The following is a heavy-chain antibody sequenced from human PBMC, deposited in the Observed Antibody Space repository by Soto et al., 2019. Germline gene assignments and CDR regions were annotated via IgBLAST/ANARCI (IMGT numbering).Heavy chain of an antibody. J-gene: IGHJ3*01. CDR3: ARGGGASDV. V-gene: IGHV1-18*01. Sequence: QVQLVQSGAEVKKPGATVKVSCKASGYIVTSFGINWVRQAPGQGLEWMGCISEYGDSNYSEKLQDRVSLTTDTYTSTDYMELRSLWTDDTGVYCCARGGGASDVWGQGTKITVSS. CDR2: ISEYGDS. CDR1: GYIVTSFG.